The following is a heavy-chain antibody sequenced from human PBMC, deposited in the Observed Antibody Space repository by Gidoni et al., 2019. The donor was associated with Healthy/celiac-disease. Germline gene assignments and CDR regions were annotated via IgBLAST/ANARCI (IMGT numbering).Heavy chain of an antibody. CDR1: GYSISSGYY. V-gene: IGHV4-38-2*02. J-gene: IGHJ4*02. Sequence: QVQLQESVPGLVKPSETLSLTCAVSGYSISSGYYWGWIRQPPGKGLEWIGSIYHSGSTYYNPSLKSRVTISVDTSKNQFSLKLSSVTAADRAVYYCARDPGQGIFDYWGQGTLVTVSS. CDR2: IYHSGST. CDR3: ARDPGQGIFDY.